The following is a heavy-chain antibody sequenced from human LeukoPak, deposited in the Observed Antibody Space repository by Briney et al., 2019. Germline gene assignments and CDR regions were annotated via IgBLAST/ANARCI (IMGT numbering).Heavy chain of an antibody. J-gene: IGHJ4*02. CDR1: GISLSNYA. V-gene: IGHV3-23*01. CDR2: ISERGGST. D-gene: IGHD3-10*01. CDR3: AKRGVVIRGILVIGYHQEAYHYDF. Sequence: PGGSLRLSCVVSGISLSNYAMTWVRQAPGKGLEWVSYISERGGSTTYADSVKGRFTISRDTSLNTLYLQMNNLRAEDTAVYFCAKRGVVIRGILVIGYHQEAYHYDFWGQGVPVTVSS.